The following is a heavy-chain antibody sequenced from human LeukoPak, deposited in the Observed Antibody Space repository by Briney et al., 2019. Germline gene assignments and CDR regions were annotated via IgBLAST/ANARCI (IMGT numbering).Heavy chain of an antibody. J-gene: IGHJ5*02. D-gene: IGHD2-2*01. CDR2: INHSGST. CDR3: ARGTPIEICSGQISSTSCPPWFDP. CDR1: GGSFSGYY. Sequence: PSETLSLTCAVYGGSFSGYYWSWIRQPPGKGLEWIGEINHSGSTNYNPSLKSRVTISVDTSKNQFSLKLSSVTAADTAVYYCARGTPIEICSGQISSTSCPPWFDPWGQGTLVTVSS. V-gene: IGHV4-34*01.